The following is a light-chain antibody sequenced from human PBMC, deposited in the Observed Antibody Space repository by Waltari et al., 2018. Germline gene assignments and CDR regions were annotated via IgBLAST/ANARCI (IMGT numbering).Light chain of an antibody. CDR3: ATWDNSLTAGV. J-gene: IGLJ2*01. CDR2: DNN. V-gene: IGLV1-51*01. Sequence: QSALTHPPSVSAAPRQKVTISCSAGTSTLGNYSQSWYHQLPVATPNLPIYDNNKRPSGIHDRFSASKSGTSATLAITGLQIGDEADYYCATWDNSLTAGVFGGGTKLTVL. CDR1: TSTLGNYS.